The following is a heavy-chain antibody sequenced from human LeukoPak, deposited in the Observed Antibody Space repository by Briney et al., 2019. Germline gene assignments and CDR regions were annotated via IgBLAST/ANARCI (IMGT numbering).Heavy chain of an antibody. CDR3: ARGGSICTSNVCRLNYAFDI. D-gene: IGHD3-3*01. CDR1: GFTVSSNY. CDR2: IYDDGSA. J-gene: IGHJ3*02. V-gene: IGHV3-53*01. Sequence: PGGSLRLSCAASGFTVSSNYMSWVRQAPGKGLEWVSVIYDDGSAYYADSVKGRFTISRDKSKNTLYLQMDSLRAEDTAMYYCARGGSICTSNVCRLNYAFDIWGQGTMVTVSS.